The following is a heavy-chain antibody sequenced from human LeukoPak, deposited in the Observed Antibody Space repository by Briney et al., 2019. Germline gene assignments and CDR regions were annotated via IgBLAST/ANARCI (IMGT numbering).Heavy chain of an antibody. CDR3: ARDQSRDIRVDFDY. D-gene: IGHD2-15*01. Sequence: ASVKVSCKTSGYTFAKYAIHWVRQAPGQRFEWMGWIDGGNGDTRFSQKFQDRVSFTRDTFATTVYMEVTSLRSEDTAVYYCARDQSRDIRVDFDYWGQGTLVTVSS. CDR2: IDGGNGDT. J-gene: IGHJ4*02. CDR1: GYTFAKYA. V-gene: IGHV1-3*01.